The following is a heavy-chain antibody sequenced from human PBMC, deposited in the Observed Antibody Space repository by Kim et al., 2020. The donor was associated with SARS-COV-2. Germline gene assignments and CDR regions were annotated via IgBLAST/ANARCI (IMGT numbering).Heavy chain of an antibody. J-gene: IGHJ6*02. Sequence: SVKVSCKASGGTFSSYAISWVRQAPGQGLEWMGGIIPIFGTANYAQKFQGRVTITADESTSTAYMELSSLRSEDTAVYYCASSWYQLLPGDYGMDVWGQGTTVTVSS. CDR1: GGTFSSYA. D-gene: IGHD2-2*01. V-gene: IGHV1-69*13. CDR3: ASSWYQLLPGDYGMDV. CDR2: IIPIFGTA.